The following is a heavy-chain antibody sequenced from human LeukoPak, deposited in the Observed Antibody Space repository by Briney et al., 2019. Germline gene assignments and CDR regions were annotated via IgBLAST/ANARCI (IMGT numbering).Heavy chain of an antibody. D-gene: IGHD2-21*02. CDR2: ISYDGSNK. Sequence: PGGSLRLSCAASGFTFSSYGMHWVRQAPGKGLEWVAVISYDGSNKYYADSVKGRFTISRDNSKNTLYLQMNSLRAEDTAVYYCAKETMTADAWYFDYWGQGTLVTVSS. J-gene: IGHJ4*02. V-gene: IGHV3-30*18. CDR3: AKETMTADAWYFDY. CDR1: GFTFSSYG.